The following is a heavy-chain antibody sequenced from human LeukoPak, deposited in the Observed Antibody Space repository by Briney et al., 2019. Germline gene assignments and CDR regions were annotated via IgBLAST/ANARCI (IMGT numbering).Heavy chain of an antibody. CDR3: ARGPNGDYIGAFEI. D-gene: IGHD4-17*01. J-gene: IGHJ3*02. V-gene: IGHV3-23*01. CDR2: IATDAT. Sequence: GGSLRLSCTASGFTFSRYAMMWLRQAPGKGLEWVAAIATDATLHADSVKGRFTISRDNSKNTVYLQMSSVRVEDTALYYCARGPNGDYIGAFEIWGQGTMVTVSS. CDR1: GFTFSRYA.